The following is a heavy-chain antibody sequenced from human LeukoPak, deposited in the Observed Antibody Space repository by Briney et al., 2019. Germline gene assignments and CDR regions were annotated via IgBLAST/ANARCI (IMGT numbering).Heavy chain of an antibody. V-gene: IGHV3-74*01. CDR2: INSDGSST. Sequence: GGSLRLSCVASGFNFHNFAMHWVRQAPGKGLVWVSRINSDGSSTSYADSVKGRFTISRDNAKNTLYLQMNSLRAEDTAVYYCARGGDDYVWGSPLDYWGQGTLVTVSS. D-gene: IGHD3-16*01. CDR3: ARGGDDYVWGSPLDY. J-gene: IGHJ4*02. CDR1: GFNFHNFA.